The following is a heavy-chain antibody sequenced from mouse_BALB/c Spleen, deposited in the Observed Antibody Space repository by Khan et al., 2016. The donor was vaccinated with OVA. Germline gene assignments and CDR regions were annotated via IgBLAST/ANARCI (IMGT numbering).Heavy chain of an antibody. CDR2: ISSVSTCT. V-gene: IGHV5-9-3*01. Sequence: EVELVESGGGLVKPGGSLKLSCAASGFTFSNFAMSWVRQTPEKRLEWVATISSVSTCTYYPDSVKGRFTISRDNAKNTLYLQMSSLRSEDTAMYYCARHNYGPFAFWGQGTLVTVSA. D-gene: IGHD1-1*01. CDR3: ARHNYGPFAF. J-gene: IGHJ3*01. CDR1: GFTFSNFA.